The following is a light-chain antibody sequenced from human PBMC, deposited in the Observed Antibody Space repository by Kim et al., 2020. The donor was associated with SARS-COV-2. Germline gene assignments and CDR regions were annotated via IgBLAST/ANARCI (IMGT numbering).Light chain of an antibody. J-gene: IGLJ2*01. Sequence: GQRVTIACSGSSSNIGSNTVNWYQQLPGTAPKLLIYSNNQRPSGVPDRFSGSKSGTSASLAISGLQSEDEADYYCAAWDESLNTGVFGGGTQLTVL. CDR2: SNN. V-gene: IGLV1-44*01. CDR3: AAWDESLNTGV. CDR1: SSNIGSNT.